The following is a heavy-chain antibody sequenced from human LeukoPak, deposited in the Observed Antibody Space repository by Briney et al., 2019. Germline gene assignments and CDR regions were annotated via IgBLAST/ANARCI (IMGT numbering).Heavy chain of an antibody. Sequence: PGGSLRLSCAASGFTFSDYYMSWIRQAPGKGLEWVSAISGSGGSTYYADSVKGRFTISRDNSKNTLYLQMNSLRAEDTAVYYCARDLSSSWYLPWFDPWGQGTLVTVSS. D-gene: IGHD6-13*01. V-gene: IGHV3-23*01. CDR2: ISGSGGST. CDR1: GFTFSDYY. J-gene: IGHJ5*02. CDR3: ARDLSSSWYLPWFDP.